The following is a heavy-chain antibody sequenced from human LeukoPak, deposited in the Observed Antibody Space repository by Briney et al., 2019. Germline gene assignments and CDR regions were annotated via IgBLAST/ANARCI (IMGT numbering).Heavy chain of an antibody. J-gene: IGHJ4*02. V-gene: IGHV4-39*01. CDR1: GGSISSSSYY. CDR3: ARRSSSWYY. CDR2: IYYSGST. Sequence: SETLSLTCAVSGGSISSSSYYWGWIRQPPGKGLEWIGSIYYSGSTYYNPSLKSRVTISVDTSKNQFSLKLSSVTAADTAVYYCARRSSSWYYWGQGTLVTVSS. D-gene: IGHD6-13*01.